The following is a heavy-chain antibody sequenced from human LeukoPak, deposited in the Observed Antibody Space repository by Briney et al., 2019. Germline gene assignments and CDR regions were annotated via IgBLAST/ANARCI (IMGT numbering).Heavy chain of an antibody. D-gene: IGHD1-1*01. CDR3: ARRPLRPTGTIYFDY. CDR1: GGTFSSYA. V-gene: IGHV1-69*05. CDR2: IIPIFGTA. J-gene: IGHJ4*02. Sequence: GASVKVSCKAPGGTFSSYAISWVRQAPGQGLEWMGGIIPIFGTANYAQKFQGRVTITTDESTGTAYMELSSLRSEDTAVYYCARRPLRPTGTIYFDYWGQGTLVTVSS.